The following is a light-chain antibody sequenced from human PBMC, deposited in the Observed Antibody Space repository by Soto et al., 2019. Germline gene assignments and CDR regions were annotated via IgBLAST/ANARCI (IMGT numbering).Light chain of an antibody. V-gene: IGKV1-5*01. CDR2: YAS. CDR1: QSISNW. CDR3: QQYKRYFGWT. J-gene: IGKJ1*01. Sequence: DIQMTQSPATLSAYVGDRVTIXXRASQSISNWLAWYQQKPGKAPHLLXYYASTLESGVPSRFSGSGSGTEFTLTISSLQPDDFATYYCQQYKRYFGWTFGQGTKVEIK.